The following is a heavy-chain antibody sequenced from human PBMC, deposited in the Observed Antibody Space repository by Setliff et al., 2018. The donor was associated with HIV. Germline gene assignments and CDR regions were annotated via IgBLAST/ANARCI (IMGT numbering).Heavy chain of an antibody. CDR3: AVWIREVIS. Sequence: PGGSLRLSCAASGFTFSDHYMDWVRQAPGKGLEGVGRTKNKDNSFTTEYAASVKGRFTISRDDSKNSLSLHMNSLKTEDTAVYYCAVWIREVISWGRGTLVTVSS. CDR1: GFTFSDHY. V-gene: IGHV3-72*01. D-gene: IGHD3-10*01. J-gene: IGHJ5*02. CDR2: TKNKDNSFTT.